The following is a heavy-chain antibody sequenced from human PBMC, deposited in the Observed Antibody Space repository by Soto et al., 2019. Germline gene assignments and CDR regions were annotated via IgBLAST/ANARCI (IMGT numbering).Heavy chain of an antibody. Sequence: GASVKVSCKASGGTFSSYAISWVRQAPGQGLEWMGGIIPIFGTANYAQKFQGRVTITADESSSTAYMELSSLRSEDTAVYYFFRWDIVPGYNYYYYGMDVWGQGTTVTVSS. CDR3: FRWDIVPGYNYYYYGMDV. CDR1: GGTFSSYA. D-gene: IGHD5-12*01. J-gene: IGHJ6*02. CDR2: IIPIFGTA. V-gene: IGHV1-69*13.